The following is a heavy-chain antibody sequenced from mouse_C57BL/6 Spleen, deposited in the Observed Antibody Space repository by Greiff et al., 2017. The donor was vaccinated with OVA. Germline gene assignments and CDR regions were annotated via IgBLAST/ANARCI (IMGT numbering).Heavy chain of an antibody. Sequence: EVMLVESGGGLVKPGGSLKLSCAASGFTFSSYAMSWVRQTPEKRLEWVATISDGGSYTYYPDNVKGRFTISRDNAKNNLYLQMSHLKSEDTAMYYCARVGSSYYFDYWGQGTTLTVSS. J-gene: IGHJ2*01. V-gene: IGHV5-4*03. CDR3: ARVGSSYYFDY. CDR2: ISDGGSYT. CDR1: GFTFSSYA.